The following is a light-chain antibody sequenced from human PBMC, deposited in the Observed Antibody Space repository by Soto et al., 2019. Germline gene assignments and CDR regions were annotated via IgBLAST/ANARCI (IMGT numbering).Light chain of an antibody. Sequence: DIVMTQSPDSLAVSLGERATINCKSSQSVLYSSNNKNYLAWYQQKPGQPPKLLIYWASTRESGVPDRFSGSGSGTDFTLTISSLQAEDVAVYYCQQYSSTPQLTFGGGTKVDI. CDR3: QQYSSTPQLT. CDR2: WAS. V-gene: IGKV4-1*01. J-gene: IGKJ4*01. CDR1: QSVLYSSNNKNY.